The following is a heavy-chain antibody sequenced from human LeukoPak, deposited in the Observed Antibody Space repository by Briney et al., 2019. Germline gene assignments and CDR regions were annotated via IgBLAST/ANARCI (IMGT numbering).Heavy chain of an antibody. D-gene: IGHD6-13*01. CDR1: GFTFSSYG. CDR2: VSYDGSNK. Sequence: GGSLRLSCAASGFTFSSYGMHWVRQAPGKGLEWVAVVSYDGSNKYYADSVKGRFTISRDNSRNTLYLQMNSLRAEDTAVYYCAKDGYSSSWYVWPVDLYYFDYWGQGTLVTVSS. J-gene: IGHJ4*02. CDR3: AKDGYSSSWYVWPVDLYYFDY. V-gene: IGHV3-30*18.